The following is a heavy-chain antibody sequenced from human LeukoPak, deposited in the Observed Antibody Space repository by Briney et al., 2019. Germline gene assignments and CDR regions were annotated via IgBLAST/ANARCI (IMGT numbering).Heavy chain of an antibody. CDR3: ATTHGGYFDY. V-gene: IGHV1-24*01. J-gene: IGHJ4*02. CDR2: FDPEDGEA. CDR1: GYTLTELS. D-gene: IGHD3-10*01. Sequence: GASVRVSCKVSGYTLTELSMHWVRQAPGKGLEWMGGFDPEDGEAIYAQKFQGRVTMTEDTSTDTAYMELSSLRSEDTAVYYCATTHGGYFDYWGQGTLVTVSS.